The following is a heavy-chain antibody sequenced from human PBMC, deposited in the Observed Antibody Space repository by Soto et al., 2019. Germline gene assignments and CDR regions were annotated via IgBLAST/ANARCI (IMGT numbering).Heavy chain of an antibody. CDR1: GGTFSSYA. D-gene: IGHD3-10*01. J-gene: IGHJ5*02. CDR3: ARGPSMVRGVIDTWFDP. Sequence: QVPLVQSGAEVKKPGSSVTVSCKASGGTFSSYAIHWVRQAPGQGLEWMGGIIPMYGPATYAQRFQGRVTITADESTATVYMELTSLTSQATAVYYCARGPSMVRGVIDTWFDPWGHGTLVTVSS. CDR2: IIPMYGPA. V-gene: IGHV1-69*01.